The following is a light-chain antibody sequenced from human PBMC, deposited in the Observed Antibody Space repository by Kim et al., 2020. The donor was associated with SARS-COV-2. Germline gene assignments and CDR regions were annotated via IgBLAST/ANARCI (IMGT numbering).Light chain of an antibody. CDR1: QNINSW. J-gene: IGKJ2*01. V-gene: IGKV1-5*01. CDR2: DAS. Sequence: SASGGDTVTITCRASQNINSWLAWYQQKPGRAPKFLIYDASDLRSGVPSRFRGRGSGTQFTLTISGLQPEDFATYYCQQYNSYSYSFGQGTKLEI. CDR3: QQYNSYSYS.